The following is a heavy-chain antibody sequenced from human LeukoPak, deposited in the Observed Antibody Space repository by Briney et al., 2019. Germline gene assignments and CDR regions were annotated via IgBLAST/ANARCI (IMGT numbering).Heavy chain of an antibody. Sequence: GGSLRLSCAASGFTFDDYGMTWVRQAPGKGLEWVSGINWNGVSTGYADSVKGRFTIPRDNAKNSLYLQMNSLRAEDTALYYCARSPRIIIVRGLISYYYYMDVWGKGTTVTVSS. J-gene: IGHJ6*03. CDR2: INWNGVST. V-gene: IGHV3-20*04. CDR1: GFTFDDYG. D-gene: IGHD3-10*01. CDR3: ARSPRIIIVRGLISYYYYMDV.